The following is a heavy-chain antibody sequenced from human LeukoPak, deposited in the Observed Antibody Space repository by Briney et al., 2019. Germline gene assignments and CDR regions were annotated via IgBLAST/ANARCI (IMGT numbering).Heavy chain of an antibody. V-gene: IGHV3-23*01. CDR2: IIDSGEST. D-gene: IGHD3-16*01. CDR1: GFTFSSYA. J-gene: IGHJ6*03. Sequence: PGGSLRLSCAASGFTFSSYAMSWVRQAPGKGLEWVSGIIDSGESTYYANFAKGRFTISRDNSNNTLYLQMNSLRAEDTAVYSCAKLGGQELHNYYVAVCGKGTTVAVSS. CDR3: AKLGGQELHNYYVAV.